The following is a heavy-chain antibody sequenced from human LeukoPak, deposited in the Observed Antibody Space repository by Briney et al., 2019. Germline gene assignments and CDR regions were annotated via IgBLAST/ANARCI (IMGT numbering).Heavy chain of an antibody. Sequence: SQTLSLTCAISGDSFSSNSAAWNWLRQSPSRGLEWLGRTYYRSKWYNDYAVSVKSRITINPDTSKNQFSLQLNSVTPEDTAVYFCARGGDRPGRYYYYGMDVWGQGTTVTVSS. CDR1: GDSFSSNSAA. J-gene: IGHJ6*02. CDR3: ARGGDRPGRYYYYGMDV. V-gene: IGHV6-1*01. D-gene: IGHD3-16*01. CDR2: TYYRSKWYN.